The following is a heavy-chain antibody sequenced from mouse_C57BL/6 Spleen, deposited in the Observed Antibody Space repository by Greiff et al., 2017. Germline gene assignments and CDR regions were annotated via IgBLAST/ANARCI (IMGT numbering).Heavy chain of an antibody. Sequence: QVQLQQPGAELVKPGASVKLSCKASGYTFTSYWMQWIGEIDPSDSYTNYNQKFKGKATLTVDTSSSPAYMQLSSLTSEYSAVYYCARRSPWDYYGSTHYAMDYWGQGTSVTVSS. CDR3: ARRSPWDYYGSTHYAMDY. J-gene: IGHJ4*01. CDR1: GYTFTSYW. CDR2: IDPSDSYT. D-gene: IGHD1-1*01. V-gene: IGHV1-50*01.